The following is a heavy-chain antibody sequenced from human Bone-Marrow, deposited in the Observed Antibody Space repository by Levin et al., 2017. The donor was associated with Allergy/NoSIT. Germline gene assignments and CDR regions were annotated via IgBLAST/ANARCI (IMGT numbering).Heavy chain of an antibody. CDR3: ATAGGP. D-gene: IGHD2-15*01. CDR2: INGDGDIT. CDR1: GFTFSRFW. Sequence: GGSLRLSCVASGFTFSRFWLHWVHQVPGKGLEWVSRINGDGDITEYADPVKGRFAISRENAKNTLYLQMNSLRGEDTAVEYCATAGGPLGQGTLVTVSS. V-gene: IGHV3-74*03. J-gene: IGHJ5*02.